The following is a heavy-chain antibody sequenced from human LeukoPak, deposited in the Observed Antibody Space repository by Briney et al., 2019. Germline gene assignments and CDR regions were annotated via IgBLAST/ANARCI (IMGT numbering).Heavy chain of an antibody. CDR1: GGTFSSYA. Sequence: GASVKVSCKASGGTFSSYAISWVRQAPGQGLEWMGRIIPIFGTANYAQKFQGRVTITTDESTGTAYMELSSLRSEDTAVYYCARGPRPAVTTIPSPIDYWGQGTLVTVSS. CDR2: IIPIFGTA. V-gene: IGHV1-69*05. J-gene: IGHJ4*02. D-gene: IGHD4-17*01. CDR3: ARGPRPAVTTIPSPIDY.